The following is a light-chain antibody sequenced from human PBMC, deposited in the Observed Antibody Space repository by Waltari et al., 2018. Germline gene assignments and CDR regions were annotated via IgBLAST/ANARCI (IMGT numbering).Light chain of an antibody. Sequence: DIQMNQSPSSLSASAGDTVTVTCRSSQAIFPSLNWYQQKPGKAPTRLIYGASTLESGVPSRFSGSGSGTYFTLTISSLQPEDFAIYYCLQHQDLAYTFGQGTKVEIK. CDR1: QAIFPS. CDR3: LQHQDLAYT. CDR2: GAS. J-gene: IGKJ2*01. V-gene: IGKV1-17*01.